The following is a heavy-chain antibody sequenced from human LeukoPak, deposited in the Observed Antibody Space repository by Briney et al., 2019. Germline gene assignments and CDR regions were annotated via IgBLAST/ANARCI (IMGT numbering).Heavy chain of an antibody. CDR2: ISSDGGTT. Sequence: GGSLRLSCSASGFSFRSYAMHWVRQAPGKGLEYVSRISSDGGTTYYTDSVKGRFTISRDNSKNRLYLQMSGLRLEDTAVYYCVTGGYCTSTNCYTLLDYWGQGTLVTVSS. V-gene: IGHV3-64D*06. CDR1: GFSFRSYA. J-gene: IGHJ4*02. CDR3: VTGGYCTSTNCYTLLDY. D-gene: IGHD2-2*02.